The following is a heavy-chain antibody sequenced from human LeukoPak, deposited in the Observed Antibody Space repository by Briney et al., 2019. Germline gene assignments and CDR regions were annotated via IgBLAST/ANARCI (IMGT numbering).Heavy chain of an antibody. Sequence: GESLRLSCAASGFDFSSNWMHWVRHAPGQGLVWVSRIKGDGISTNYADSVKGRFTISRDIAKNTLYLQMNSLRAEDTGVYYCAKDHYWSIDYWGRGTLVTVSS. J-gene: IGHJ4*02. CDR2: IKGDGIST. V-gene: IGHV3-74*01. CDR1: GFDFSSNW. CDR3: AKDHYWSIDY. D-gene: IGHD3-3*01.